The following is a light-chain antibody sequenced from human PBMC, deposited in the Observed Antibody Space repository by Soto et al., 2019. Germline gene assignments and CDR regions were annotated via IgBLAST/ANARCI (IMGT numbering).Light chain of an antibody. CDR3: SSYSSTSTWV. V-gene: IGLV2-14*01. CDR1: SSDVGAYNY. Sequence: QSVLPQPASVSGSPGQSITSSCTGTSSDVGAYNYISWYQQNPGKAPNLIIYDVSSRPSGVSNRFSGSKSGNTASLTISGLQGEDEADYYCSSYSSTSTWVFGGGTKLTVL. CDR2: DVS. J-gene: IGLJ3*02.